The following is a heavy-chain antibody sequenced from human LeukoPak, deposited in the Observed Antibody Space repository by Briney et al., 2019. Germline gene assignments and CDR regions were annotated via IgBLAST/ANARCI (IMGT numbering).Heavy chain of an antibody. D-gene: IGHD4-17*01. J-gene: IGHJ4*02. CDR3: TTSGDYGDYDY. Sequence: GESLRLSCAASAFSFSDAWVSWVRQTPGKGLEWVGRIKSKTDGGTTDYAAPVKGRFTISRDDSKNTLYLQMNSLKTEDTAVYYCTTSGDYGDYDYWGQGTLVTVSS. V-gene: IGHV3-15*01. CDR1: AFSFSDAW. CDR2: IKSKTDGGTT.